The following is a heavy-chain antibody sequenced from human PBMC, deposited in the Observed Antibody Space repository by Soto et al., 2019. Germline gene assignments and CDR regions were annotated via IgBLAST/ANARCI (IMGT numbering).Heavy chain of an antibody. CDR3: ARLYDFWSGYDY. V-gene: IGHV1-3*01. J-gene: IGHJ4*02. CDR1: GYTFTSYA. D-gene: IGHD3-3*01. CDR2: INAGNGNT. Sequence: ASVKVSCKASGYTFTSYAMHWVRQAPGQRLEWMGWINAGNGNTKYSQKFQGRVTITRDTSASTAYMELSSLRSEDTAVYYCARLYDFWSGYDYWGQGTLVPVYS.